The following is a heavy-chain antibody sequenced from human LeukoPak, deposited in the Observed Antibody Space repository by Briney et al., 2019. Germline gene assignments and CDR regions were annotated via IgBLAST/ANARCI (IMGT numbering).Heavy chain of an antibody. CDR1: GFTVSSNY. J-gene: IGHJ4*02. CDR3: ARDSPGVTKGGFDY. CDR2: IYSGGST. V-gene: IGHV3-53*01. D-gene: IGHD4-17*01. Sequence: PGGSLRLSCAASGFTVSSNYMSWVRQAPGKGLEWVPVIYSGGSTYYADSVKGRFTISRDNSKNTLYLQMNSLRAEDTAVYYCARDSPGVTKGGFDYWGQGTLVSVSS.